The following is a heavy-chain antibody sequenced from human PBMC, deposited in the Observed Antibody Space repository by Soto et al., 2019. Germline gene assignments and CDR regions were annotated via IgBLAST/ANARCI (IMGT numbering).Heavy chain of an antibody. J-gene: IGHJ2*01. CDR3: AKERGDHCYFDL. D-gene: IGHD2-21*01. V-gene: IGHV3-30*18. CDR1: GFTFSSYG. Sequence: QVQLVESGGGVVQPGRSLRLSCAASGFTFSSYGMHWVRQTPGKGLEWVAVISYDGSNKYYADSVKGRFTISRDNSKNTLYLQMNSLRSEETAVYYCAKERGDHCYFDLCGRGTLVTVSS. CDR2: ISYDGSNK.